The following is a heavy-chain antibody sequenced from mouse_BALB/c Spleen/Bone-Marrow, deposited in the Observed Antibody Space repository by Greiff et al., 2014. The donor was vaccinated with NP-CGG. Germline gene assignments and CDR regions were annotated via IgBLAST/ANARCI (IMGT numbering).Heavy chain of an antibody. Sequence: VHLVESGAELVKPGASVKLSCKASGYTFTSYYMYWVKQRPGQGLEWIGEINPSNGGTNFNEKFKNKATLTVDKSSSTAYMQLSSLIFEDSAVYYCTRSNGNWFAYWGQGTLVTVSA. CDR3: TRSNGNWFAY. CDR2: INPSNGGT. V-gene: IGHV1S81*02. CDR1: GYTFTSYY. D-gene: IGHD2-1*01. J-gene: IGHJ3*01.